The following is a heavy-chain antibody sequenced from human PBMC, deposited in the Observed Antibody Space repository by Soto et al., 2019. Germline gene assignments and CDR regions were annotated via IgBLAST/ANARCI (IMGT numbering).Heavy chain of an antibody. Sequence: EVQLVESGGGLVQPGGSLRLSCAASGFSFSTYSMNWVRQAPGKGLEWVSYISSRSYTIYYVVSGKGRFTISRDNAKNSLYLQMNSLRDEDTAVYYWARGGSSSDNGMDVWGQGTTVTVSS. D-gene: IGHD6-6*01. CDR2: ISSRSYTI. J-gene: IGHJ6*02. V-gene: IGHV3-48*02. CDR1: GFSFSTYS. CDR3: ARGGSSSDNGMDV.